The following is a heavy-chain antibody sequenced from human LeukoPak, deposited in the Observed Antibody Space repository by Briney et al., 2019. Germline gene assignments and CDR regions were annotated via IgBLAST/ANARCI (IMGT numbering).Heavy chain of an antibody. J-gene: IGHJ5*02. D-gene: IGHD2-21*01. CDR2: INPNSGDT. V-gene: IGHV1-2*02. CDR3: ASLISIEDGNNWFDP. Sequence: GASVKVSRKASGYKFTGYYLHWVRQAPGQGLEWVGWINPNSGDTKYAQKFQGRVTMTRDTSINTAYMELSRLTSNDTATFYCASLISIEDGNNWFDPWGQGTPVTVSS. CDR1: GYKFTGYY.